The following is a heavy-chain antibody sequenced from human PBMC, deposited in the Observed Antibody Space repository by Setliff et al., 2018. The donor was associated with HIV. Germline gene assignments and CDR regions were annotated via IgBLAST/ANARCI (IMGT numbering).Heavy chain of an antibody. CDR3: ARAESLGWYCNYMDV. CDR1: GYTFTDYY. Sequence: ASVKVSCKASGYTFTDYYMHWVRQAPGQGLEWLGWINPNSGGTNYAQKFQGRVTMTTDTSITTAYMDLSSLTSDDTAVYYCARAESLGWYCNYMDVWGKGTTGTV. D-gene: IGHD6-13*01. V-gene: IGHV1-2*02. CDR2: INPNSGGT. J-gene: IGHJ6*03.